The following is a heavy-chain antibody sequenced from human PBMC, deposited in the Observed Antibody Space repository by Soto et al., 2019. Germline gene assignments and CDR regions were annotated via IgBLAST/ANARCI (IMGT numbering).Heavy chain of an antibody. Sequence: SETLSLTCAIYGGSFSRYYWNWIRQPPGEGLEWIGEINHSGSTNYNPSLKSRVTISVDTSRNQFSLQLKSVTPEDTAVYYCVRDRYSSSGWFDPWGQGTPVTVSS. D-gene: IGHD3-10*01. CDR1: GGSFSRYY. V-gene: IGHV4-34*01. CDR3: VRDRYSSSGWFDP. CDR2: INHSGST. J-gene: IGHJ5*02.